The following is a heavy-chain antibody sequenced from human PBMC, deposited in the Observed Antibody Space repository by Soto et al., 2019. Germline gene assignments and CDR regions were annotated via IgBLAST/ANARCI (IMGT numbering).Heavy chain of an antibody. CDR2: IGGGDDI. D-gene: IGHD3-3*02. CDR1: GFTFSNYA. Sequence: GGSLRLSCEASGFTFSNYAMAWVRQTPGEGPEWVSTIGGGDDIFYAESVKGRLIISRDDSRSTMYLQMDNLRVEDTAIYFCAKDSISYNGIYDAFDVWGQGTVVTVSS. J-gene: IGHJ3*01. V-gene: IGHV3-23*01. CDR3: AKDSISYNGIYDAFDV.